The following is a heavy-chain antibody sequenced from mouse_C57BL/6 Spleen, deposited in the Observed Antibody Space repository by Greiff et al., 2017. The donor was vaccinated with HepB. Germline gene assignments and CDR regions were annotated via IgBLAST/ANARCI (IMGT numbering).Heavy chain of an antibody. D-gene: IGHD2-12*01. V-gene: IGHV1-64*01. J-gene: IGHJ4*01. CDR3: ARLRRYAMDY. CDR1: GYTFTSYW. Sequence: QVQLQQPGAELVKPGASVKLSCKASGYTFTSYWMHWVKQRPGQGLEWIGMIHPNSGSTNFNEKFKSKATLTVDKSSSTAYMQLSSLTSEDSAVYYCARLRRYAMDYWGQGTSVTVSS. CDR2: IHPNSGST.